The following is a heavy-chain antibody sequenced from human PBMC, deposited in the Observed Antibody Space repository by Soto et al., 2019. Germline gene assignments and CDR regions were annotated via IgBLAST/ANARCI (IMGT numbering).Heavy chain of an antibody. V-gene: IGHV1-58*01. Sequence: SGKESCQASGFTFTSSAFQLVRQARGQRLECIGWIAVGSGYTNYAQRFQDRVTLTRDMSTATTYMELSRLTSEDTAIYYCAADAKAWQQMVPSDHWGQGTLVTVSS. CDR3: AADAKAWQQMVPSDH. CDR2: IAVGSGYT. CDR1: GFTFTSSA. D-gene: IGHD2-8*01. J-gene: IGHJ4*02.